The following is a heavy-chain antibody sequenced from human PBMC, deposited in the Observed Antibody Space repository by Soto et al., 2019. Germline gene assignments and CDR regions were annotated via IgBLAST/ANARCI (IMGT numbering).Heavy chain of an antibody. V-gene: IGHV1-69*13. D-gene: IGHD2-21*02. CDR2: IIPIFGTA. CDR3: ARDSARGVVVTAIPHWYFDL. J-gene: IGHJ2*01. CDR1: GGTFSSYA. Sequence: GASVKVSCKASGGTFSSYAISWVRQAPGQGLEWMGGIIPIFGTANYAQKFQGRVTITADESTSTADMELTSLRSEDTAVYYCARDSARGVVVTAIPHWYFDLWGRGTLVTVSS.